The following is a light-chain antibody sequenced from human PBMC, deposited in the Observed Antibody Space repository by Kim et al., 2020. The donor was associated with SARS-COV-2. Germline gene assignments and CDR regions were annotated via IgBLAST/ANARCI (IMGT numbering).Light chain of an antibody. CDR1: PSVSSSY. CDR2: GAS. J-gene: IGKJ2*01. Sequence: PGESAPLSCRASPSVSSSYLAWYQQKPGQAPRLLIYGASNRATGIPDRFSGSGSGTDFTLTISRLEPEDFAVYYCQQYGSSPYMYTFGQGTKLEI. CDR3: QQYGSSPYMYT. V-gene: IGKV3-20*01.